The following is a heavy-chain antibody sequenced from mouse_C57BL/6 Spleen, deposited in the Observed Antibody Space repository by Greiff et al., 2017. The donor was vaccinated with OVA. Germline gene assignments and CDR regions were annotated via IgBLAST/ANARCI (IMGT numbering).Heavy chain of an antibody. CDR3: ARRDYYGSYYFDY. J-gene: IGHJ2*01. Sequence: QVQLQQPGAELVKPGASVKLSCKASGYTFTSYWMHWVKQRPGQGLEWIGMIHPNSGSTNYNEKFKSKATLTVDKSSITAYMQLSSLTSEDSAVYYSARRDYYGSYYFDYWGQGTTLTVSS. D-gene: IGHD1-1*01. V-gene: IGHV1-64*01. CDR2: IHPNSGST. CDR1: GYTFTSYW.